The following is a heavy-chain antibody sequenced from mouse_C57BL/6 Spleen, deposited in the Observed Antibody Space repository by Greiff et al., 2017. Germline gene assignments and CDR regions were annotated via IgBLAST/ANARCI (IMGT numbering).Heavy chain of an antibody. J-gene: IGHJ1*03. CDR2: IYPGDGDT. CDR1: GYAFSSSW. CDR3: ARGHYSNSYWYFDV. D-gene: IGHD2-5*01. V-gene: IGHV1-82*01. Sequence: VQLQQSGPELVKPGASVKISCKASGYAFSSSWMNWVKQRPGKGLEWIGRIYPGDGDTNYNGKFKGKATLTADKSSSTAYMQLSSLTSEDSAVYFCARGHYSNSYWYFDVWGTGTTVTVSS.